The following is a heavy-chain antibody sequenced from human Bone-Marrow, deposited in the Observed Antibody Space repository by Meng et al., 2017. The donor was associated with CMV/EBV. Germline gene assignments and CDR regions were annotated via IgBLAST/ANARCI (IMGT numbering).Heavy chain of an antibody. CDR3: ERDKIGRGYYPNLYDP. CDR1: GFLFSSYA. CDR2: IWYDGSNK. Sequence: GGSLRLSCAASGFLFSSYAIHWVRQAPGKGLEWVAVIWYDGSNKYYADSVKGRFTISRDNSKNTLYLQMNSLRAEDTAVYYCERDKIGRGYYPNLYDPWGETTL. J-gene: IGHJ5*02. V-gene: IGHV3-33*01. D-gene: IGHD3-22*01.